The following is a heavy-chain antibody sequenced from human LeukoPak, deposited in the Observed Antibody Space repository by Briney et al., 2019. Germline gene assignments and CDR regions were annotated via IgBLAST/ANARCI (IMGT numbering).Heavy chain of an antibody. V-gene: IGHV3-30*03. D-gene: IGHD6-19*01. Sequence: GRSLRLSCAASGFTFSSYGMHWVRQAPGKGLEWVAVISYDGSNKYYADSVKGRFTISRDNSKNTLYLQMNSLRSDDTAVYYCARGGYSSGWSDGDYWGQGTLVTVSS. CDR3: ARGGYSSGWSDGDY. J-gene: IGHJ4*02. CDR2: ISYDGSNK. CDR1: GFTFSSYG.